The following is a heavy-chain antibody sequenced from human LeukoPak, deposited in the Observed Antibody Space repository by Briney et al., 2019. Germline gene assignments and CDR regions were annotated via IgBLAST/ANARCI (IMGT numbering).Heavy chain of an antibody. CDR2: IYSGGST. V-gene: IGHV3-53*01. Sequence: PGGSLRLSCAASGFTVSSNYMSWVRQAPGKGLEWVSVIYSGGSTYYADSVKGRFTISRDNSKNTLYLKMNSLRAEDTAVYYCAKDKVYDSSGYFDYWGQGTLVTVSS. J-gene: IGHJ4*02. CDR1: GFTVSSNY. D-gene: IGHD3-22*01. CDR3: AKDKVYDSSGYFDY.